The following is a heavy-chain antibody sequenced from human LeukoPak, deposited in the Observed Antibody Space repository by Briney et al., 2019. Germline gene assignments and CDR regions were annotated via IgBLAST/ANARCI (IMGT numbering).Heavy chain of an antibody. CDR1: GGSFSGYY. Sequence: SETLSLTCPVYGGSFSGYYLSWIRQPPGKGLEWIGEINHSGSTNYNPSLKSRVTISVDTSKNQFSLKQSSVTAADTAVYYCARARTTVTTPPHIDYWGQGTLVTVSS. CDR2: INHSGST. J-gene: IGHJ4*02. CDR3: ARARTTVTTPPHIDY. D-gene: IGHD4-17*01. V-gene: IGHV4-34*01.